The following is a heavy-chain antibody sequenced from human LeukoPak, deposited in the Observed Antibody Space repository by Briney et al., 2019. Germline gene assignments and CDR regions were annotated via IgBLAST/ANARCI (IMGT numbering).Heavy chain of an antibody. CDR3: ARDGGDPNPIFDY. J-gene: IGHJ4*02. V-gene: IGHV1-69*13. CDR1: GGTFSSYA. CDR2: IIPIFGTA. D-gene: IGHD4-17*01. Sequence: GASVKVSCKASGGTFSSYAISWVRQAPGQGLEWMGGIIPIFGTANYAQKFRGRVTITADESTSTAYMELSSLRSDDTAVYYCARDGGDPNPIFDYWGQGTLVTVSS.